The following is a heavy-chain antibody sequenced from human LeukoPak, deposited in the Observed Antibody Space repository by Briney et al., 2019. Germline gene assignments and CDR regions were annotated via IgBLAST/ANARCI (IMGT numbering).Heavy chain of an antibody. CDR1: GFTFSSYW. J-gene: IGHJ5*02. Sequence: GGSLRLSCAASGFTFSSYWMSWVRQAPGKGLEWVANIKQDGSEKYYVDSVKGRFTISRDNAKNSLFLQLTSLRTEDTAVYYCARDRKFDPWGQGTLVTVSS. CDR3: ARDRKFDP. V-gene: IGHV3-7*01. CDR2: IKQDGSEK.